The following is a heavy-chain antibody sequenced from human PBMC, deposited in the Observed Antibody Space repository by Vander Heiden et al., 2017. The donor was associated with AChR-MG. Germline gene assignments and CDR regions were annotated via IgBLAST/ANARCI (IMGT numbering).Heavy chain of an antibody. CDR2: IWYDGSNK. V-gene: IGHV3-33*01. Sequence: QVQLVESGGGVVQPGRSLRLSCAASGFTFSSYGMHWVRQAPGKGLEWVAVIWYDGSNKYYADSVKGRFTISRDNSKNTLYLQMNSLRAEDTAVYYCARDVTGDNYSVDYWGQGTLVTVSS. CDR3: ARDVTGDNYSVDY. CDR1: GFTFSSYG. D-gene: IGHD7-27*01. J-gene: IGHJ4*02.